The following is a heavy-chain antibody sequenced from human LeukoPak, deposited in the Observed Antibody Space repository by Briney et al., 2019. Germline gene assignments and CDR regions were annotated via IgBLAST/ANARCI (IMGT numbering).Heavy chain of an antibody. J-gene: IGHJ4*02. D-gene: IGHD6-19*01. CDR1: GGSFSGYY. CDR2: INHSGST. Sequence: SETLSLTCAVYGGSFSGYYWSWIRQPLGKGLEWIGEINHSGSTNYNPSLKSRVTISVDTSKNQFSLKLSSVTAADTAVYYCARGYFPYSSGWYYYYWGQGTLVTVSS. V-gene: IGHV4-34*01. CDR3: ARGYFPYSSGWYYYY.